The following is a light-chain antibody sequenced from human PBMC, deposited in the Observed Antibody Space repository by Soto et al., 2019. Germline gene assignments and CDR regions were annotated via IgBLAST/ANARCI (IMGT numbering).Light chain of an antibody. CDR3: QQYNSYSWT. CDR1: QSISSW. Sequence: DLQITPYSFTPSASVGDRVSIPCRASQSISSWLAWYQQKPGKAPKLLIYDASSLESGVPSRFSGSGSGTEFTLTISSLQPDDFATYYCQQYNSYSWTFGQGTKVDIK. V-gene: IGKV1-5*01. CDR2: DAS. J-gene: IGKJ1*01.